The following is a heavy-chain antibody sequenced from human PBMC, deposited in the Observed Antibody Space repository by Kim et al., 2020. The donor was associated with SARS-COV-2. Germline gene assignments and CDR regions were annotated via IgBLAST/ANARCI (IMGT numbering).Heavy chain of an antibody. D-gene: IGHD4-4*01. CDR1: GFTFSSYG. CDR3: AKDSGDYSPNDAFDI. CDR2: ISYDGSNK. J-gene: IGHJ3*02. Sequence: GGSLRLSCAASGFTFSSYGMHWVRQAPGKGLEWVAVISYDGSNKYYADSVKGRFTISRDNSKNTLYLQMNSLRAEDTAVYYCAKDSGDYSPNDAFDIWGQGTMVTVSS. V-gene: IGHV3-30*18.